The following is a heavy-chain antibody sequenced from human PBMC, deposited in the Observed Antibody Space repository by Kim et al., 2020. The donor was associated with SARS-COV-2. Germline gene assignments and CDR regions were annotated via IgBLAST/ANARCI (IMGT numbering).Heavy chain of an antibody. CDR3: ARDRRSGYYMNYYYYGMDV. J-gene: IGHJ6*02. Sequence: ASVKVSCKASGYTFTSYGISWVRQAPGQGLEWMGWISAYNGNTNYAQKLQGRVTMTTDTSTSTAYMELRSLRSDDTAVYYCARDRRSGYYMNYYYYGMDVWGHGTTVTVSS. CDR2: ISAYNGNT. CDR1: GYTFTSYG. V-gene: IGHV1-18*01. D-gene: IGHD3-22*01.